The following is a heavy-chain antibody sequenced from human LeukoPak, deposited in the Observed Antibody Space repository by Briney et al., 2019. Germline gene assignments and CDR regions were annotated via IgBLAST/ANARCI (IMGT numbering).Heavy chain of an antibody. V-gene: IGHV3-30*02. CDR3: AKVDTAMVTGYMDV. D-gene: IGHD5-18*01. Sequence: GGSLRLSCAASGFTFSSYGMHWVRQAPGKGLEWVAFIRYDGSNKYYADSVKGRFTISRDNSKNTLYLQMNSLRAEDTAVYYCAKVDTAMVTGYMDVWGKGTTVTISS. CDR1: GFTFSSYG. J-gene: IGHJ6*03. CDR2: IRYDGSNK.